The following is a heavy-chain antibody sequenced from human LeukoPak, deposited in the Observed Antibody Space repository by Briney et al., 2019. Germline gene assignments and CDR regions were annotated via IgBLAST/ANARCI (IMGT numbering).Heavy chain of an antibody. D-gene: IGHD3-22*01. CDR2: IQNSGRTT. CDR1: GFTFSDYY. V-gene: IGHV3-11*01. J-gene: IGHJ1*01. CDR3: ASPPPYDTSAYPLFQH. Sequence: GGSLRLSCAASGFTFSDYYMNWIRQAPGKGLEWVSYIQNSGRTTYYADSVKGRFTISRDNAKNSLFLQMNSLRAEDTAVYYCASPPPYDTSAYPLFQHRGQGTLVTVSS.